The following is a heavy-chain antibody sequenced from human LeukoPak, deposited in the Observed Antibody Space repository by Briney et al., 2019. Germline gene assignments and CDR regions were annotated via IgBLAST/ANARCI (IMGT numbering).Heavy chain of an antibody. D-gene: IGHD4-17*01. J-gene: IGHJ6*03. V-gene: IGHV4-34*01. CDR2: INHSGST. CDR3: ARGQTTVTNYYYYYYMDV. Sequence: PSETLSLTCAVYGGSFSSYYLSWIRQSPGEGLEWIGEINHSGSTNYNPSLKNRVTIPVDTSKNQFSLKLSSVAAADTAVYYCARGQTTVTNYYYYYYMDVWGKGTTVTISS. CDR1: GGSFSSYY.